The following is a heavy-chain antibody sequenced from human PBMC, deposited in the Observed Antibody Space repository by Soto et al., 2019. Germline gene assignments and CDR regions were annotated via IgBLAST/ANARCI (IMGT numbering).Heavy chain of an antibody. V-gene: IGHV4-30-4*01. Sequence: SETLSLTCSVSGGSVRSGFYFWIWIRQPPGEGLEWIGHIYNSGSTYSNPSLRGRVTISVDTSKSQFSLKLSSVTAADTAVYYCARGPSADKIDFWGQG. CDR1: GGSVRSGFYF. J-gene: IGHJ4*02. D-gene: IGHD3-3*01. CDR2: IYNSGST. CDR3: ARGPSADKIDF.